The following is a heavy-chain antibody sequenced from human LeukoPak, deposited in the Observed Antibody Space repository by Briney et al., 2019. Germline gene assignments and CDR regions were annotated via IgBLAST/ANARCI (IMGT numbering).Heavy chain of an antibody. CDR1: GFTFSSYA. Sequence: GGSLRLSCAASGFTFSSYAMHWVRQAPGKGLEWVAVISYDGSNKYYADSVKGRFTISRDNSKNTLYLQMNSLRAEDTAVYYCARVAWYSSGWYRLYGMDVWGQGTTVTVSS. CDR2: ISYDGSNK. V-gene: IGHV3-30-3*01. CDR3: ARVAWYSSGWYRLYGMDV. J-gene: IGHJ6*02. D-gene: IGHD6-19*01.